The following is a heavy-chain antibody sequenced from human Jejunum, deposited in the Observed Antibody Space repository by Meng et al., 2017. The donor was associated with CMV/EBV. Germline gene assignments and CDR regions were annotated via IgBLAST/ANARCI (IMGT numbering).Heavy chain of an antibody. V-gene: IGHV3-30*04. CDR3: ARDHCSSTSCYWNYYDGMDV. D-gene: IGHD2-2*01. CDR2: ISYDGSNK. J-gene: IGHJ6*02. Sequence: YAMHWVRQAPGKGLELVAVISYDGSNKYYADSVKGRFTISRNNSKNTLYLQMNSLRAEDTAVYYCARDHCSSTSCYWNYYDGMDVWGQGTTVTVSS. CDR1: YA.